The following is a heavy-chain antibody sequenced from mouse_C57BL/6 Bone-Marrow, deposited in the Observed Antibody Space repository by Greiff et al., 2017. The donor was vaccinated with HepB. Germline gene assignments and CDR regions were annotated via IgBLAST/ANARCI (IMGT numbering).Heavy chain of an antibody. D-gene: IGHD1-1*02. V-gene: IGHV6-3*01. CDR1: GFTFSNYW. J-gene: IGHJ1*03. CDR2: IRLKSDNYAT. Sequence: DVMLVESGGGLVQPGGSMKLSCVASGFTFSNYWMNWVRQSPEKGLEWVAQIRLKSDNYATHYAESVKGRFTISRDDSKSSVYLQMNNLRAEDTGIYYCTEGGNRWYFDVWGTGTTVTVSS. CDR3: TEGGNRWYFDV.